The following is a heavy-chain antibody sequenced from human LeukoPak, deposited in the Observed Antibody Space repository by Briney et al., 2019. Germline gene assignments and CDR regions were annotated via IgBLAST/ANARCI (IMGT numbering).Heavy chain of an antibody. J-gene: IGHJ4*02. CDR2: ITGSGDTT. V-gene: IGHV3-23*01. Sequence: GGSLRLSCAASGFTFSSYAVTWVRQAPGKGLEWVSGITGSGDTTFYADSVKGRLTISRDNSKNTLYLQMHSLRAEDTAVYYCVKDYSTVPAAANPLFDYWGQGALVTVSS. CDR3: VKDYSTVPAAANPLFDY. CDR1: GFTFSSYA. D-gene: IGHD2-2*01.